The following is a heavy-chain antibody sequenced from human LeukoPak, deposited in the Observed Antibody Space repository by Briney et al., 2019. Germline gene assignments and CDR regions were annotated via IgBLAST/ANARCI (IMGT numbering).Heavy chain of an antibody. V-gene: IGHV4-4*02. Sequence: PSGTLSLTCAVSGGSISSSNWWSWVRQPPGKGLEWIGEIYHSGSTNYNPSLKSRVTISVDKSKNQFSLKLSSVTAADTAVYYCARLSRRYYDFWSGDYWGQGTLVTVSS. CDR1: GGSISSSNW. J-gene: IGHJ4*02. CDR2: IYHSGST. D-gene: IGHD3-3*01. CDR3: ARLSRRYYDFWSGDY.